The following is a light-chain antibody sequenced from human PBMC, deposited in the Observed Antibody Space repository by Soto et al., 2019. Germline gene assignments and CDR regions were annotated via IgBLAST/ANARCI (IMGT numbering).Light chain of an antibody. J-gene: IGKJ4*01. V-gene: IGKV3-15*01. CDR1: QSVRSN. CDR2: GAS. Sequence: EIVMTQSPATLSVSPGERATVSCRASQSVRSNLAWYQQKPGQAPRLLIYGASTRATGIPARFSGSGSGTEFTLTISSLQSEDFTIYYCQYYNNWLATFGGGTKVDIK. CDR3: QYYNNWLAT.